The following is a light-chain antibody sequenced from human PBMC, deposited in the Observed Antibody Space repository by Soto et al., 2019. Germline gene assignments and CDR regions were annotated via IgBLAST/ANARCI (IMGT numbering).Light chain of an antibody. V-gene: IGLV2-14*01. CDR3: SSFTTSLTVI. CDR1: SNDIGAYQY. J-gene: IGLJ2*01. Sequence: QSALTQPASVSASPGQSITISCAGTSNDIGAYQYVSWYQHRPGKAPRLLIYDVTDRPSGVSSRFSGSKSDNSASLTISGLQTDDEADYYCSSFTTSLTVIFGGGTKLTVL. CDR2: DVT.